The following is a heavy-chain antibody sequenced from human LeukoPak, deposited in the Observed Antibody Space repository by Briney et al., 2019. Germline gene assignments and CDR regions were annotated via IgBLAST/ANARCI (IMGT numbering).Heavy chain of an antibody. V-gene: IGHV3-66*01. CDR1: GFTVSSNY. CDR3: ARDDYYDSSGYYSGFDY. Sequence: GSLRLSCAASGFTVSSNYMSWVRQAPGKGLEWVSVIYSGGSTYYADSVKGRFTISRDNSKNTLYLQMNSLRAEDTAVYYCARDDYYDSSGYYSGFDYWGQGTLVTVSS. CDR2: IYSGGST. J-gene: IGHJ4*02. D-gene: IGHD3-22*01.